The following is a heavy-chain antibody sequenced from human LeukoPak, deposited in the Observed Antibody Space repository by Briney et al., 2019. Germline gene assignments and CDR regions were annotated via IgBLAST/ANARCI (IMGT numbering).Heavy chain of an antibody. CDR2: IRDSGSST. V-gene: IGHV3-23*01. CDR3: AKYGPQDSGSSHFDY. CDR1: GFTISGYA. Sequence: GGSLRLSCVASGFTISGYAMSWVRQAPGKGLEWVSAIRDSGSSTHYADSVKGRFTTSRDNSKNTLFMQMNSLRAEDTAIYYCAKYGPQDSGSSHFDYWGQGALVTVSS. J-gene: IGHJ4*02. D-gene: IGHD1-26*01.